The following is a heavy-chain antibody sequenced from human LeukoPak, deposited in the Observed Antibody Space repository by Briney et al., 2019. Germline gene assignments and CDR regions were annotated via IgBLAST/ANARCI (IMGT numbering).Heavy chain of an antibody. J-gene: IGHJ5*02. V-gene: IGHV4-34*01. Sequence: PSETLSLTCAVYGGSFSGYYWSWIRQPPGKGLEWIGEINHSGSTKYNPSLKSRVTISVHTSKNQFSLKLSSVTAADTAVYYCARTGITGTTDWFDPWGQGTLVTVSS. CDR2: INHSGST. CDR3: ARTGITGTTDWFDP. D-gene: IGHD1-7*01. CDR1: GGSFSGYY.